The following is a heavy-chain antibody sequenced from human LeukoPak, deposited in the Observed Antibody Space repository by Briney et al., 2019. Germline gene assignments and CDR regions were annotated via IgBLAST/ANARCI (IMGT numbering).Heavy chain of an antibody. CDR2: ISWNSGSI. J-gene: IGHJ5*02. V-gene: IGHV3-9*01. D-gene: IGHD6-13*01. CDR1: GFTFDDYA. CDR3: AKDTVAAAGKGWFDP. Sequence: GGSLRLSCAASGFTFDDYAMHWVRQAPGKGLEWVSGISWNSGSIGYADSVKGRFTISRDNAKNSLYLQMNSLRAEDTALYYCAKDTVAAAGKGWFDPWGQGTLVTVSS.